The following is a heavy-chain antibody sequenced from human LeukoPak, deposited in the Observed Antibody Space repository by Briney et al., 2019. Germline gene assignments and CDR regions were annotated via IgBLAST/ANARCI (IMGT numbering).Heavy chain of an antibody. CDR2: ISSSGSTI. Sequence: PGGSLRLSCAASGFTFSSYEMNWVRQAPGKGLEWVSYISSSGSTIYYADSVKGRFTTSRDNAKNSLYLQMNSLRAEDTAVYYCARYDYSNYDDWFDPWGQGTLVTVSS. J-gene: IGHJ5*02. V-gene: IGHV3-48*03. CDR3: ARYDYSNYDDWFDP. D-gene: IGHD4-11*01. CDR1: GFTFSSYE.